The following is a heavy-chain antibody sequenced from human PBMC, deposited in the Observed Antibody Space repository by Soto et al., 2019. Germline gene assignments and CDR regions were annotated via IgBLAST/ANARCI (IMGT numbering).Heavy chain of an antibody. J-gene: IGHJ5*02. Sequence: ASVKVSCKASGYTFTNHDINWVRQTTGQGLEWMGWMNPNSGDTGYAQKFQGRVTMTRDTSIRTAYMELSNLRSDDTAVYYCARELPSQGSGSYYDRVINWFDPWGQGTLVTVSS. CDR3: ARELPSQGSGSYYDRVINWFDP. CDR2: MNPNSGDT. CDR1: GYTFTNHD. V-gene: IGHV1-8*01. D-gene: IGHD3-10*01.